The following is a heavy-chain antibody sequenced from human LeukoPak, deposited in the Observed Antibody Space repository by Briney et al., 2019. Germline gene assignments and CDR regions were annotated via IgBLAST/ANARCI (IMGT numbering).Heavy chain of an antibody. V-gene: IGHV3-74*01. Sequence: AGSLRLSCAASAFTVSNYWMHWVRQAPGKGLVWVSRINSDGSGTAYADFVKGRFSISRDNAKNTLYLQMTSLRAEDTAVYYCVRDDGGAGQNFDYWGQGTLVTVSS. CDR1: AFTVSNYW. J-gene: IGHJ4*02. D-gene: IGHD3-16*01. CDR3: VRDDGGAGQNFDY. CDR2: INSDGSGT.